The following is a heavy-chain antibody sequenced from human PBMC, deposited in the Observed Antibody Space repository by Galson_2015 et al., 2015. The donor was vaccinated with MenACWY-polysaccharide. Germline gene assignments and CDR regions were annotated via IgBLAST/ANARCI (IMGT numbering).Heavy chain of an antibody. CDR1: GFSLGARY. Sequence: SLRLSCAASGFSLGARYMSWIRQAPGKGLERLSYISKSGDSIYYGDSVKGRFAISRDNAKNSLYLQLNSLEVEDTAIYYCARGHYGLDVWGQGTTVTVSS. V-gene: IGHV3-11*01. J-gene: IGHJ6*02. CDR2: ISKSGDSI. CDR3: ARGHYGLDV.